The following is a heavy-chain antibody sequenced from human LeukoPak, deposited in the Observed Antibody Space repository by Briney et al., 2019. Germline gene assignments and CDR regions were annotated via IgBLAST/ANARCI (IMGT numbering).Heavy chain of an antibody. CDR1: GFTFSKAW. CDR2: IRTKSDGETT. D-gene: IGHD6-13*01. J-gene: IGHJ4*02. CDR3: TTRAAPGL. Sequence: PGGSLRLSCAASGFTFSKAWMSWVRQAPGKGLEWVDRIRTKSDGETTDYPAPVKDRFTISRDDSINTLYLQMNSLKTEDTAVYYCTTRAAPGLWGQGTLVTVSS. V-gene: IGHV3-15*01.